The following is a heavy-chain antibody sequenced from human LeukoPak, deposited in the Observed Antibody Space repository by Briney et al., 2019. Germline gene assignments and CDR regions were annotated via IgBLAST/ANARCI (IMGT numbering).Heavy chain of an antibody. CDR3: ARAIFGVVIDAFDI. D-gene: IGHD3-3*01. V-gene: IGHV1-46*01. CDR1: GCTFTSYY. J-gene: IGHJ3*02. CDR2: INPSGGST. Sequence: ASVKVSCKASGCTFTSYYMQWVRQDPGQGLEWMGIINPSGGSTSYAQKFQGRVTMTRDTSTSTVYMELSSLRSEDTAVYYCARAIFGVVIDAFDIWGQGTMVTVSS.